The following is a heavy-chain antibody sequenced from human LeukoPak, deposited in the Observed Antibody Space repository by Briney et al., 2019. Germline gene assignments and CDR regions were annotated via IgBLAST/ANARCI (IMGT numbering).Heavy chain of an antibody. CDR3: ARGVAVATWFDP. CDR2: VYYSGTT. J-gene: IGHJ5*02. CDR1: SASISSYY. V-gene: IGHV4-59*01. D-gene: IGHD6-19*01. Sequence: SETLSLTCTVPSASISSYYWNWIRQPPGKGLEWIGYVYYSGTTNYNPSLKSRVSMSVDTSKSQFSLKLTSVTAADTAVYYCARGVAVATWFDPWGQGTLVTVST.